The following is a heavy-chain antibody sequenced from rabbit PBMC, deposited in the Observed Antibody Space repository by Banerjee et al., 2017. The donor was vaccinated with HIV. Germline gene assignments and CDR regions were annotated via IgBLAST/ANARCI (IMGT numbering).Heavy chain of an antibody. CDR1: GFSFSSNW. CDR3: ARNYVNAFDP. J-gene: IGHJ2*01. V-gene: IGHV1S45*01. D-gene: IGHD1-1*01. CDR2: IDTNDGDT. Sequence: LEESGGGLVKPGGTLTLTCTVSGFSFSSNWICWVRQAPGKGLEWIACIDTNDGDTDYANWPKGRFTISKTSSTTVTLKMTSLTAADTATYFCARNYVNAFDPWGPGTLVTVS.